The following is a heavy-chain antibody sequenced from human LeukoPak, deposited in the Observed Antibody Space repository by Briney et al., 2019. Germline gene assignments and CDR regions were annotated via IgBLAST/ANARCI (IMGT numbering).Heavy chain of an antibody. CDR3: AREDPQTTVPEGMDV. V-gene: IGHV4-59*01. CDR1: GGSISHYY. CDR2: IYYSGTT. J-gene: IGHJ6*02. Sequence: SETLSLTCTVSGGSISHYYWSWIRQSPGKGLEWIGYIYYSGTTNYNPSLKSRVTISVDTSRNQFSLQLRSVTAADTAVYYCAREDPQTTVPEGMDVWGQGTMVIVSS. D-gene: IGHD4-17*01.